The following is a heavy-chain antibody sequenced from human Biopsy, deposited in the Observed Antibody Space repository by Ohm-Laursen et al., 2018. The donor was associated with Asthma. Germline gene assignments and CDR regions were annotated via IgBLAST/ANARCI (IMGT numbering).Heavy chain of an antibody. CDR1: GGTFSSYA. J-gene: IGHJ4*02. Sequence: GSSVKVSCKASGGTFSSYAISWVRQAPGQGLEWMGGIIPIFGTANYAQKFQGRVTITADESTSTAYMELSSLRSEDTAVYYCARKARHGDYDFDYWGQGTLVTVSS. CDR2: IIPIFGTA. CDR3: ARKARHGDYDFDY. D-gene: IGHD4-17*01. V-gene: IGHV1-69*01.